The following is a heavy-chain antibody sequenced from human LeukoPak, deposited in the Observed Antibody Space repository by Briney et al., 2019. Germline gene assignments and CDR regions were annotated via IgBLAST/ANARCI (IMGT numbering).Heavy chain of an antibody. CDR2: INSSSSYI. Sequence: PGESLRLSCAASGFTFSSYSMNWVRQAPGKGLEWVSSINSSSSYIYYADSVKGRFTISRDNARNSLYLQMNSLRAEDTAVYYCARGLGGGNPLGGYWGQGALVTVS. CDR3: ARGLGGGNPLGGY. J-gene: IGHJ4*02. D-gene: IGHD4-23*01. CDR1: GFTFSSYS. V-gene: IGHV3-21*01.